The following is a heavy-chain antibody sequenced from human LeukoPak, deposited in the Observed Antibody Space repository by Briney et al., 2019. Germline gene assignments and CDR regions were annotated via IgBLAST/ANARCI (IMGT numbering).Heavy chain of an antibody. Sequence: GESLKISCKGSGYSFTNYWIGWVRQMPGKGLEWMGIIYPGDSDTRYSPSFQGQVTISVDKSISTAYLQWSSLKASDTAMYYCARQGDIVVVPAAYADYWGQGTLVTVSS. D-gene: IGHD2-2*01. CDR1: GYSFTNYW. CDR2: IYPGDSDT. V-gene: IGHV5-51*01. J-gene: IGHJ4*02. CDR3: ARQGDIVVVPAAYADY.